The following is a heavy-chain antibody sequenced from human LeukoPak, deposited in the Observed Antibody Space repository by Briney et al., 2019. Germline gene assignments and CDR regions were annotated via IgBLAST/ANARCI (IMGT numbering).Heavy chain of an antibody. D-gene: IGHD6-13*01. J-gene: IGHJ6*02. CDR1: GFTFSSYA. CDR2: ISGSGGST. CDR3: AKGRYSSSWYRYYYYYGMDV. Sequence: GESLRLSCAASGFTFSSYAMSRVRQAPGKGLEWVSAISGSGGSTYYADSVKGRFTISRDNSKNTLYLQMNSLRAEDTAVYYCAKGRYSSSWYRYYYYYGMDVWGQGTTVTVSS. V-gene: IGHV3-23*01.